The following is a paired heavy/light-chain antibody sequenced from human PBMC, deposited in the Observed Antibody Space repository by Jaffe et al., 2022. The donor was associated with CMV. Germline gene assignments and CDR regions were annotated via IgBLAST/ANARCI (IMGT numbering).Light chain of an antibody. Sequence: DIQMTQSPSSLSASVGDRVTITCRASQSISSYLNWYQQKPGKAPKLLIYAASSLQSGVPSRFSGSGSGTDFTLTISSLQPEDFATYYCQQSYSTPLTFGQGTKLEIK. CDR1: QSISSY. CDR3: QQSYSTPLT. V-gene: IGKV1-39*01. J-gene: IGKJ2*01. CDR2: AAS.
Heavy chain of an antibody. V-gene: IGHV4-59*01. D-gene: IGHD2-8*01. CDR1: GGSISSYY. J-gene: IGHJ6*03. CDR3: ARGLGYCTNGVCRGLYMDV. CDR2: IYYSGST. Sequence: QVQLQESGPGLVKPSETLSLTCTVSGGSISSYYWSWIRQPPGKGLEWIGYIYYSGSTNYNPSLKSRVTISVDTSKNQFSLKLSSVTAADTAVYYCARGLGYCTNGVCRGLYMDVWGKGTTVTVSS.